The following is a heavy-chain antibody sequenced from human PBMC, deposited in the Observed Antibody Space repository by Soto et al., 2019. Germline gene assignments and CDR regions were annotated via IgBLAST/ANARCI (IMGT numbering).Heavy chain of an antibody. CDR2: TKHDGSQK. CDR3: ARYPNPTVPGLPFEH. CDR1: GFTFTNNW. J-gene: IGHJ4*02. Sequence: GGSLRRSCLACGFTFTNNWMSWVRRAPGRELECVANTKHDGSQKYYIDSVKCRFTIARDNAKNSLYLQVNSMRAEDTALYYCARYPNPTVPGLPFEHWGQETLLTVSS. V-gene: IGHV3-7*03. D-gene: IGHD6-19*01.